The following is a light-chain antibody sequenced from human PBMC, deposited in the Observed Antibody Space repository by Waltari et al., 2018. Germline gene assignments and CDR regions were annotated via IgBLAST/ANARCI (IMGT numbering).Light chain of an antibody. J-gene: IGKJ1*01. V-gene: IGKV1-33*01. CDR1: QYIGAS. CDR2: DAD. Sequence: DIHLAQSPSSLAASVGDTVTITCRASQYIGASVNWYQQRPGEAPKLLIFDADSLERGAPSRFSGGGSRTQFTFTITGLQAEDIATYYCQQFGSLPWTFGQGTTVE. CDR3: QQFGSLPWT.